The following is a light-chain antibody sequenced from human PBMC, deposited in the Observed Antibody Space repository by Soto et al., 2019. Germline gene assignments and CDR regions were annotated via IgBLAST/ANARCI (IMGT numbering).Light chain of an antibody. Sequence: DIQMTQSPSSLSASVGDRVTITCQAGQGISHYLNWYQQKPGKAPTLLIYDASNVDTGVPSMFSGSGSGTDFTFTITSLQPDDVAIYCCQQYDNLPITFGQGTRLDIK. CDR3: QQYDNLPIT. V-gene: IGKV1-33*01. CDR1: QGISHY. J-gene: IGKJ5*01. CDR2: DAS.